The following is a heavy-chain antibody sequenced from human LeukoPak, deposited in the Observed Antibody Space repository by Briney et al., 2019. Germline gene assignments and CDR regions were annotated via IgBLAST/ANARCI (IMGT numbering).Heavy chain of an antibody. V-gene: IGHV3-30*18. CDR3: AKEQLGPYYFDY. D-gene: IGHD6-13*01. CDR2: ISYDGSNK. CDR1: GFTFSSYG. Sequence: PGGSLRLSCAASGFTFSSYGMHWVRQAPGKGLEWVAVISYDGSNKYYADSVKGRFTISRDNSKNTLYLQMNSLRAEDTAVYYCAKEQLGPYYFDYRGQGTLVTVSS. J-gene: IGHJ4*02.